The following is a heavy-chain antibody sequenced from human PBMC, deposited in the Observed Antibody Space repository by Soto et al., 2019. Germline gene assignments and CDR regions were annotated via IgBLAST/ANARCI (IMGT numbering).Heavy chain of an antibody. D-gene: IGHD2-15*01. Sequence: SETLSLTCTVSGGSISSYYWSWIRPPAGKGLEWIGRIHTSGGTNYNPSLKSRVTMSVDLSKSQFSLSLSSLTATDTAVYYCGRLAEAATGHTDFDFWGQGTLVTVSS. V-gene: IGHV4-4*07. J-gene: IGHJ4*02. CDR1: GGSISSYY. CDR3: GRLAEAATGHTDFDF. CDR2: IHTSGGT.